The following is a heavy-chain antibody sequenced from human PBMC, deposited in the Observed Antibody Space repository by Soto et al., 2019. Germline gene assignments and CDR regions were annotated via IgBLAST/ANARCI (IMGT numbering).Heavy chain of an antibody. D-gene: IGHD3-10*01. CDR3: ATSYGSGYRAFDY. Sequence: QVQMVQSGAEVKKPGSSVKVSCKASGDTFSFYSINWVRQAPGLGLEWMGRDHPILSMSNYAQKFQGRVTMTADKSTSTAYMELRSLRSEDTAFYYCATSYGSGYRAFDYWGQGALVTVSS. V-gene: IGHV1-69*02. J-gene: IGHJ4*02. CDR1: GDTFSFYS. CDR2: DHPILSMS.